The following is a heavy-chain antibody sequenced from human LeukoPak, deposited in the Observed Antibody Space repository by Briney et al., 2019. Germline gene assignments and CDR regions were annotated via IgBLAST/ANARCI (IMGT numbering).Heavy chain of an antibody. V-gene: IGHV4-61*02. CDR2: IYTSGST. CDR3: ARERREAFDI. CDR1: GGSISSGSYY. D-gene: IGHD1-1*01. J-gene: IGHJ3*02. Sequence: SQTLSLTCTVSGGSISSGSYYWSWIRQPAGKGLEWIGRIYTSGSTNYSPSLKGRVTMSVDTSKNQFSLKLSSVTAADTAVYYCARERREAFDIWGQGTMVTVSS.